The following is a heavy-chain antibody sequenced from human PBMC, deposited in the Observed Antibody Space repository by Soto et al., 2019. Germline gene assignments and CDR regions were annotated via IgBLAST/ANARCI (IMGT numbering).Heavy chain of an antibody. CDR1: GGSFSGYY. D-gene: IGHD3-9*01. J-gene: IGHJ4*02. V-gene: IGHV4-34*01. Sequence: SETLSLTCAVYGGSFSGYYWSWIRQPPGKGLEWIGEINHSGSTNYNPSLKSRVTISVDTSKNQFSLKLSSVTAADTAVYYCARRPPNDILTGHYIKGTYYFDYWGQGTLVTVSS. CDR2: INHSGST. CDR3: ARRPPNDILTGHYIKGTYYFDY.